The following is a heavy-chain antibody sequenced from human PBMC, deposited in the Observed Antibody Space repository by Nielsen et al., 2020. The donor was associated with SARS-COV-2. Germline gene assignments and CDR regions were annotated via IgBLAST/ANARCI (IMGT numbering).Heavy chain of an antibody. CDR2: ISSSGSTI. J-gene: IGHJ4*02. V-gene: IGHV3-48*03. CDR1: GFTFSSYE. CDR3: ARHLPTTVTDY. D-gene: IGHD4-17*01. Sequence: GESLKISRAASGFTFSSYEMNWVRQAPGKGLEWVSYISSSGSTIYYADSVKGRFTISRDNAKNSLYLQMNSLRAEDTAVYYCARHLPTTVTDYWGQGTLVTVSS.